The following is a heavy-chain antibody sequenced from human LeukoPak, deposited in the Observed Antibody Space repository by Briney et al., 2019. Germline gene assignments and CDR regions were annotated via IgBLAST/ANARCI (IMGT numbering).Heavy chain of an antibody. Sequence: GGSLRLSCAASGFTFSSYSMNWVRQAPGKGLEWVSSISSSSSYIYYADSAKGRFTISRDNAKNSLYLQMNSLRAEDTAVYYCARGQKYRNGYTVTELGSGYFDYWGQGTLVTVSS. J-gene: IGHJ4*02. CDR2: ISSSSSYI. CDR1: GFTFSSYS. CDR3: ARGQKYRNGYTVTELGSGYFDY. D-gene: IGHD5-18*01. V-gene: IGHV3-21*01.